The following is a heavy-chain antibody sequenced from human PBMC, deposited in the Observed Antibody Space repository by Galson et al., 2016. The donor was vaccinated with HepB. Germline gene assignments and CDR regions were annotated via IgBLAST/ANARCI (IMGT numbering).Heavy chain of an antibody. D-gene: IGHD3-3*01. CDR3: AREARILEWLLPVFDY. CDR1: GDSVSSNSAA. Sequence: CAISGDSVSSNSAAWNWIRQSPSRGLEWLGRTYYRSKWYNDYAVSVKSRITINPDTSKNQFSLQLNSVTPVDTAVYYCAREARILEWLLPVFDYWGQGTLVTVSS. J-gene: IGHJ4*02. V-gene: IGHV6-1*01. CDR2: TYYRSKWYN.